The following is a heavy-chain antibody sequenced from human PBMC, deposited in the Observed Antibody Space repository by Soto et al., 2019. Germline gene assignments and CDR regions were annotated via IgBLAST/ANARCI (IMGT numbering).Heavy chain of an antibody. CDR3: ARRDNWSDSHFDY. V-gene: IGHV4-39*01. Sequence: SETLSLTCTVSGDSISSNTYYWGWIRQPPGKGLEWIGTIYYSGSTYYNPSLKSRVAISVDTSKNQFSLKLSSVTAEDTAVYYCARRDNWSDSHFDYWGRGTLVT. D-gene: IGHD1-1*01. CDR1: GDSISSNTYY. J-gene: IGHJ4*02. CDR2: IYYSGST.